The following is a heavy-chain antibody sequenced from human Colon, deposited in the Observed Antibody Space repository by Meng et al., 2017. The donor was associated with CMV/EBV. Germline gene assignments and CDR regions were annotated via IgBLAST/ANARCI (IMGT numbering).Heavy chain of an antibody. Sequence: QVQLVEYGGGVVQPGGSLRLSCVTSGFIFSHYSMQWVRQSPGKGLEWVAHIRLDGSQQFYVQSVKGRFTVSRHDPKNTLYLQMNDLRPEDTGVYYCATDHLWGVPNWGRGTLVTVSS. CDR2: IRLDGSQQ. D-gene: IGHD3-10*01. CDR1: GFIFSHYS. J-gene: IGHJ4*02. V-gene: IGHV3-30*02. CDR3: ATDHLWGVPN.